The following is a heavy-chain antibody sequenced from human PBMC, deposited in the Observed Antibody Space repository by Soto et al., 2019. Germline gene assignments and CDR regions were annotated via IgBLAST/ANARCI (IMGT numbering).Heavy chain of an antibody. J-gene: IGHJ4*02. D-gene: IGHD5-12*01. V-gene: IGHV4-61*01. Sequence: LSLTFTVSGGSVSSGSYYWSWIRQPPGKGLEWIGYIYYSGSTNYNPSLKSRVTISVDTSKNQFSLKLSSVTAADTAVYYCARDSLATDYWGQGTLVIVSS. CDR2: IYYSGST. CDR3: ARDSLATDY. CDR1: GGSVSSGSYY.